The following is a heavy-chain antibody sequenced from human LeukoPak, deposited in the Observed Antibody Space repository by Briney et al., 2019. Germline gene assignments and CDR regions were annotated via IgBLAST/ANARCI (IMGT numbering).Heavy chain of an antibody. CDR2: IDYSGST. Sequence: TSETLSLTCSVSGDSMRNYYWSWIQQPPGKGLEWIGYIDYSGSTNYNPSLKSRVTISVDTSKDQFSLKLTSVTATDTAMYYCARDGRGFLRFDYWGQGTLVTVSS. CDR1: GDSMRNYY. J-gene: IGHJ4*02. V-gene: IGHV4-59*01. D-gene: IGHD1-26*01. CDR3: ARDGRGFLRFDY.